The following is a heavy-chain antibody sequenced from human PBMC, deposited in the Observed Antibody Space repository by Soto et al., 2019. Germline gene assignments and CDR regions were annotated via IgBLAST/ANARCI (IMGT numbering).Heavy chain of an antibody. V-gene: IGHV1-69*02. Sequence: SVKVSCKASGGTFSSYTISWVRQAPGQGLEWMGRIIPILGIANYAQKFQGRVTITADKSTSTAYMELSSLRSEDTAVYYCGRASSYPDTAMVGNKQFDYWGQGTLVTVSS. CDR3: GRASSYPDTAMVGNKQFDY. CDR1: GGTFSSYT. J-gene: IGHJ4*02. CDR2: IIPILGIA. D-gene: IGHD5-18*01.